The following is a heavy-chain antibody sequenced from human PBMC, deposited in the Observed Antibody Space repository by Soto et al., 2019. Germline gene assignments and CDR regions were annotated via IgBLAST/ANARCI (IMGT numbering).Heavy chain of an antibody. V-gene: IGHV1-69*13. J-gene: IGHJ5*02. D-gene: IGHD2-21*02. Sequence: GASVKVSCKASGCTFSSYAISWVRQAPGQGLEWMGGIIPIFGTANYAQKFQGRVTITADESTSTAYMELSSLRSEDTAVYYCASYGGNSVPVNWFDPWGQGTLVTVSS. CDR3: ASYGGNSVPVNWFDP. CDR2: IIPIFGTA. CDR1: GCTFSSYA.